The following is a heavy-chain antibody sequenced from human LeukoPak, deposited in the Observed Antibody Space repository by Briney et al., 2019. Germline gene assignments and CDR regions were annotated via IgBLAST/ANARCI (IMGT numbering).Heavy chain of an antibody. CDR1: GFTFNNYS. V-gene: IGHV3-21*04. J-gene: IGHJ4*02. CDR3: AKTNYRYCSGGSCYNDY. D-gene: IGHD2-15*01. CDR2: ISSRSNYI. Sequence: GGSLRLSCAASGFTFNNYSMNWVRQAPGKGLEWVSSISSRSNYIYYPDSVKGRFTISRDNSKNTLYLQMNSLRAEDTAVYYCAKTNYRYCSGGSCYNDYWGQGTLVTVSS.